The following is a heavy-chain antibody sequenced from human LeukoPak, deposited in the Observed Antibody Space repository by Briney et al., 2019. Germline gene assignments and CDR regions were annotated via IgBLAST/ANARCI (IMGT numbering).Heavy chain of an antibody. CDR2: ISSSGSTI. Sequence: GGSLRLSCAAFGFPLSSYAMSWVRQAPGKGLEWVSYISSSGSTIYYADSVKGRFTISRDNAKNSLYLQMNSLRAEDTAVYYCARDYGGSSPFDYWGQGTLVTVSS. D-gene: IGHD4-23*01. CDR3: ARDYGGSSPFDY. CDR1: GFPLSSYA. J-gene: IGHJ4*02. V-gene: IGHV3-48*03.